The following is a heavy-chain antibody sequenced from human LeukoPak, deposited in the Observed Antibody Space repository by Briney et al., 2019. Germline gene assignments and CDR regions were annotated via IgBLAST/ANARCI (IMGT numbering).Heavy chain of an antibody. CDR3: ARDFREYSSSADAFDI. D-gene: IGHD6-6*01. V-gene: IGHV1-69*05. Sequence: SVKVSCKASGGTFSSYAISWVRQAPGQGLEWMGGIIPIFGTANYAQKFQGRVTITTDESTSTAYMELSSLRSEDTAVYYCARDFREYSSSADAFDIWGQGTMVTVSS. CDR1: GGTFSSYA. J-gene: IGHJ3*02. CDR2: IIPIFGTA.